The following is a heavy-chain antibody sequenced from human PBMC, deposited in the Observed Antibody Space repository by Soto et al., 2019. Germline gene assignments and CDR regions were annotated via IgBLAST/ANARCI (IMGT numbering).Heavy chain of an antibody. CDR1: GFTFSNAW. D-gene: IGHD3-22*01. J-gene: IGHJ4*01. V-gene: IGHV3-15*07. CDR2: IKSKTDGGTT. Sequence: CGSLRLSCAASGFTFSNAWINCVRQAPGKGLEWVGRIKSKTDGGTTDYAAPVKGRFAISRDDSNNMVYLQMNSLKIEDTAVYYCTTDSYSTIIIVRFDYWGHGTLVTVSS. CDR3: TTDSYSTIIIVRFDY.